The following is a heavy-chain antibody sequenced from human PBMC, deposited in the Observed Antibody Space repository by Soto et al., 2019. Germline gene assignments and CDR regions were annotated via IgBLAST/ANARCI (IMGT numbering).Heavy chain of an antibody. CDR3: ACRYDPFYFDS. D-gene: IGHD1-1*01. V-gene: IGHV2-5*01. J-gene: IGHJ4*02. CDR1: GFSLTTSAVA. CDR2: IYGSDAK. Sequence: QITLKESGPTLVKPTQTLTLTCTFSGFSLTTSAVAVGWIRQPPGKALSWLATIYGSDAKFYSPALKSRLTITTDTSTNPVVLTMTNMVPVDTATYYGACRYDPFYFDSWGQGTLVTVSS.